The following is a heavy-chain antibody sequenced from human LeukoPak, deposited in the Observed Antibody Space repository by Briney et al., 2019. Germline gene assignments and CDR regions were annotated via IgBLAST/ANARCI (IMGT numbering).Heavy chain of an antibody. V-gene: IGHV3-48*02. D-gene: IGHD6-19*01. CDR3: AREPKQWLGFDY. CDR2: ISSSTGVI. Sequence: GGSLRLSCAASGFTFSSYSMNWVRQAPGKGLEWVSYISSSTGVIHYAESVKGRFTISRDDAKNSLYLQMNSLRDEDTAVYYCAREPKQWLGFDYWGQGTLVTVSS. CDR1: GFTFSSYS. J-gene: IGHJ4*02.